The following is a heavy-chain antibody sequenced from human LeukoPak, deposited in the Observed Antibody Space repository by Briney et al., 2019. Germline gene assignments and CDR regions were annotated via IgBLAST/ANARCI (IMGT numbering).Heavy chain of an antibody. J-gene: IGHJ5*02. CDR1: GYTFSTYD. CDR3: ARGPSRDNGSGSSWFDP. CDR2: MNPNSGNT. V-gene: IGHV1-8*01. D-gene: IGHD3-10*01. Sequence: ASVKVSCKASGYTFSTYDINWVRQVTGQGLEWMGWMNPNSGNTGYAQKIQGRVTMTRNTSINTAYMELSSLRSEDTAVYYCARGPSRDNGSGSSWFDPWGQGTLVTVSS.